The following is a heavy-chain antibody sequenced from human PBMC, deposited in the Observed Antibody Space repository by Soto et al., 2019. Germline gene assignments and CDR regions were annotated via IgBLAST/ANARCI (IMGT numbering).Heavy chain of an antibody. Sequence: QVQLQESGPGLVKPSETLSLTCTVSGGSISSYYWSWIRQPPGKGLEWIGYIYYSGSTNYNPSLKSRVTIFVDTAKNQFSLELSSVTAADTAVYYCARGRTFIAAAGTYAFDIWGQGTMVTVSS. CDR1: GGSISSYY. V-gene: IGHV4-59*01. CDR2: IYYSGST. CDR3: ARGRTFIAAAGTYAFDI. J-gene: IGHJ3*02. D-gene: IGHD6-13*01.